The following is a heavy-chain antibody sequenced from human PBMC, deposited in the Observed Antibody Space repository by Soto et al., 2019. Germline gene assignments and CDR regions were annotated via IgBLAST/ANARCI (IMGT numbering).Heavy chain of an antibody. V-gene: IGHV3-23*01. CDR2: ISGSGGST. CDR3: AKDPRIEGFGELQAASWFDP. CDR1: GFTFSSYA. J-gene: IGHJ5*02. D-gene: IGHD3-10*01. Sequence: GGSLRLSCAASGFTFSSYAMSWVRQAPGKGLEWVSAISGSGGSTYYADSVKGRFTISRDNSKNTLYLQMNSLRAEDTAVYYCAKDPRIEGFGELQAASWFDPWGQGTLVTVSS.